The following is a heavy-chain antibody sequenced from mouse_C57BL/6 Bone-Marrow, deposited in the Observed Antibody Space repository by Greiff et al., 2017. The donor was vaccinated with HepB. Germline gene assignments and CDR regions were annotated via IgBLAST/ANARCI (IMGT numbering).Heavy chain of an antibody. CDR2: IWSGGST. D-gene: IGHD1-1*01. CDR1: GFSLTSYG. CDR3: ARMGYYGSSLYAMDY. Sequence: VKLVESGPGLVQPSQSLSITCTVSGFSLTSYGVHWVRQSPGKGLEWLGVIWSGGSTDYNAAFISRLSISKDNSKSQVFFKMNSLQADDTAIYYCARMGYYGSSLYAMDYWGQGTSVTVSS. V-gene: IGHV2-2*01. J-gene: IGHJ4*01.